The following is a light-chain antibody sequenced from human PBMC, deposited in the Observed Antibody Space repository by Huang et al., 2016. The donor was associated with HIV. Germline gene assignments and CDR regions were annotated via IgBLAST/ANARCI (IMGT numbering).Light chain of an antibody. J-gene: IGKJ2*01. CDR2: DAS. Sequence: EIVLTQSPATLSLSPGERATLSCKASQGVATYLGWYQQKPGQAPRRLIYDASTRAIGIPTRFSGSGSGTDFTLTISSLEPEDFAVYYCQHRGNWPRTFGQGTKLEIK. CDR3: QHRGNWPRT. V-gene: IGKV3-11*01. CDR1: QGVATY.